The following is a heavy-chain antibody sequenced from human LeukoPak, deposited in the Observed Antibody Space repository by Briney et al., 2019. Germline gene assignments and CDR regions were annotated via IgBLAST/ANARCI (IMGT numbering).Heavy chain of an antibody. D-gene: IGHD6-6*01. CDR3: ARAGIAARNHWFDP. Sequence: ASVKVSCKASGYTFTGYYMHWVRQAPGQGLEWMGWINPNSGGTNYAQKFQGRVTMTRDTSISTAYMELSRLRSDDTAVYYCARAGIAARNHWFDPWGQGTLVTVSS. J-gene: IGHJ5*02. CDR1: GYTFTGYY. V-gene: IGHV1-2*02. CDR2: INPNSGGT.